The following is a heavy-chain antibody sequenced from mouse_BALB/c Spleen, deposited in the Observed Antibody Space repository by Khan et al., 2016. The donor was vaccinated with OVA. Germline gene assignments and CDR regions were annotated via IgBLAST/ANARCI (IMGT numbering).Heavy chain of an antibody. CDR2: INPSNGGT. V-gene: IGHV1S81*02. Sequence: QVRLQQSGAELVKPGASVKLSCKASGYTFTSYYMYWVKQRPGQGLEWIGEINPSNGGTNFNEKFKSKATLTVDKSSSTAYMQLSSLTSEDSAVYYCTRRGTMITTSFAYWGQGTLVTVSA. J-gene: IGHJ3*01. CDR3: TRRGTMITTSFAY. CDR1: GYTFTSYY. D-gene: IGHD2-4*01.